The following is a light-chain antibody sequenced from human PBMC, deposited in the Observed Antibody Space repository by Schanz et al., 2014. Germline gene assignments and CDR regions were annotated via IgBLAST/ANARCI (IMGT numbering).Light chain of an antibody. Sequence: QSALTQPPSVSGSPGQSVTISCTGTSSDVGGYNYVSWYQQHPGKAPKLIIYDVTNRPSGVSHRFSGSKSGNTASLTISGVQAEDEADYYCTSYTTSNVVVFGGGTKLTVL. CDR3: TSYTTSNVVV. CDR1: SSDVGGYNY. CDR2: DVT. J-gene: IGLJ3*02. V-gene: IGLV2-14*03.